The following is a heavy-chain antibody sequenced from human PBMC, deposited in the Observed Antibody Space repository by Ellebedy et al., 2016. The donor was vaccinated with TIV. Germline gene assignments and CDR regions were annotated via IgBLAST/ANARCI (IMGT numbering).Heavy chain of an antibody. Sequence: GGSLRLSCEASGIIVSDYFMNWVRQAPGKGLVWVSRINRDGSRATYADSVKGRFTFSRDDARKTLYLQMNNLRVEDTAIYYCLRDVGYDGHDWYFESWGRGTLVTVSS. J-gene: IGHJ2*01. CDR1: GIIVSDYF. CDR3: LRDVGYDGHDWYFES. D-gene: IGHD1-26*01. CDR2: INRDGSRA. V-gene: IGHV3-74*01.